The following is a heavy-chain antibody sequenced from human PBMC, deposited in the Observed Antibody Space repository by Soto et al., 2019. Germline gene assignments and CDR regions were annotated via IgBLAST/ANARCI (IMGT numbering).Heavy chain of an antibody. Sequence: EVRLVESGGGLVQPGGSLRLSCVASGFTFSNYWMYWVRQAPGEGLVWVSRINNDGSVSSYADSVKGRLTISIDNGKNTLYLQMDSLRAEDTAVYYCARGDCVGGTCYSLACSFYYYMDVWGKGTTVTVFS. V-gene: IGHV3-74*01. CDR2: INNDGSVS. CDR3: ARGDCVGGTCYSLACSFYYYMDV. CDR1: GFTFSNYW. D-gene: IGHD2-15*01. J-gene: IGHJ6*03.